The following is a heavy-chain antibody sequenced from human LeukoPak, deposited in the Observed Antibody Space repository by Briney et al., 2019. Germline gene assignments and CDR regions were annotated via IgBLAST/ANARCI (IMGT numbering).Heavy chain of an antibody. CDR3: ARVGIGRYSYGFAGYYYYGMDV. CDR1: GGSFSGYY. J-gene: IGHJ6*02. V-gene: IGHV4-34*01. D-gene: IGHD5-18*01. Sequence: SETLSLTCAVYGGSFSGYYWSWIRQPPGKGLEWIWEINHSGSTNYNPSLKSRVTISVDTSKNQFSLKLSSVTAADTAVYYCARVGIGRYSYGFAGYYYYGMDVWGQGITVTVSS. CDR2: INHSGST.